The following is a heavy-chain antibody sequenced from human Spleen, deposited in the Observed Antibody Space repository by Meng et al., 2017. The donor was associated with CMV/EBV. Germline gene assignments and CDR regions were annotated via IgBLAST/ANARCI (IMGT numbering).Heavy chain of an antibody. V-gene: IGHV1-18*01. D-gene: IGHD3-22*01. Sequence: SVKVSCKASGYTFTSYGISWVRQAPGQGLEWMGWISAYNGNTNYAQKLQGRVTMTTDTSTSTAYMELRSLRSDDTAVYYCARGDYYYDSSGYYWGWFDPWGQGTLVTVSS. CDR2: ISAYNGNT. CDR1: GYTFTSYG. CDR3: ARGDYYYDSSGYYWGWFDP. J-gene: IGHJ5*02.